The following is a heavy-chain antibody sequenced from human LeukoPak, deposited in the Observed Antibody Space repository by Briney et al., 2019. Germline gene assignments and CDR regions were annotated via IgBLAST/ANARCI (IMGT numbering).Heavy chain of an antibody. V-gene: IGHV1-69*06. J-gene: IGHJ5*02. CDR2: IIPIFGTA. CDR3: ARDQHWFDP. CDR1: GGTFSSYA. Sequence: GASVKVPCKASGGTFSSYAISWVRQAPGQGLEWMGGIIPIFGTANYAQRFQGRVTITADKSTSTAYMELSSLRSEDTAVYYCARDQHWFDPWGQGTLVTVSS.